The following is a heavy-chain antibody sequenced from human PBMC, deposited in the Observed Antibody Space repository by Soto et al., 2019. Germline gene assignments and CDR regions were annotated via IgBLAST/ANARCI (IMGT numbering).Heavy chain of an antibody. J-gene: IGHJ4*02. CDR1: GFTFTRYS. D-gene: IGHD3-10*01. Sequence: LRLSCAASGFTFTRYSMNWVRQAPGKGLEWVSSISSTTNYIYYADSVKGRFTISRDNAKNSLYLQMNSLRAEDTAVYYCARTSMVRGVIDYWGQGTLVTVSS. V-gene: IGHV3-21*04. CDR2: ISSTTNYI. CDR3: ARTSMVRGVIDY.